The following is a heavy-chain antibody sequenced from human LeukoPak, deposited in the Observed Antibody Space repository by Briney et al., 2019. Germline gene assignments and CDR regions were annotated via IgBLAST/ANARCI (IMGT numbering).Heavy chain of an antibody. V-gene: IGHV4-39*07. CDR1: GGSISSSSYY. CDR3: ARISSSNWYNERGAFDV. CDR2: IYYSGST. Sequence: SETLSLTCTVSGGSISSSSYYWGWIRQPPGKGLEWIGRIYYSGSTYYNPSLKSRVTISVDTSKNQFSLKLRSVTAADTAVYYCARISSSNWYNERGAFDVWGQGTMVTVSS. J-gene: IGHJ3*01. D-gene: IGHD6-13*01.